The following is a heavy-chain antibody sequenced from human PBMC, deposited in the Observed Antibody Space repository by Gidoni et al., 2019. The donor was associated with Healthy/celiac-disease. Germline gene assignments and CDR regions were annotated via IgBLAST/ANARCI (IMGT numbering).Heavy chain of an antibody. CDR2: IKQDGSEK. Sequence: EVQLVESGGGLVQPGGSLRLSCAASGFTFSSYWMSWVRQAPGKGLEWVANIKQDGSEKYYVDSVKGRFIISRDNAKNSLYLQMNSLRAEDTAVYYCASTLAVAGPFDAFDIWGQGTMVTVSS. CDR1: GFTFSSYW. CDR3: ASTLAVAGPFDAFDI. J-gene: IGHJ3*02. D-gene: IGHD6-19*01. V-gene: IGHV3-7*01.